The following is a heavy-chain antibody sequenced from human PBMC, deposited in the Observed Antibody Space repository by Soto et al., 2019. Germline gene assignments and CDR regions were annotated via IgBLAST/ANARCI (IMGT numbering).Heavy chain of an antibody. CDR2: IIPIFGTA. D-gene: IGHD6-6*01. V-gene: IGHV1-69*13. CDR3: ARDPSHLDTGKPLPARIYNWFDP. Sequence: SVKVSCKASGGTFSSYAISWVRQAPGQGLEWMGGIIPIFGTANYAQKFQGRVTITADESTSTAYMELSSLRSEDMAAYYCARDPSHLDTGKPLPARIYNWFDPWGQGTLVNVSS. J-gene: IGHJ5*02. CDR1: GGTFSSYA.